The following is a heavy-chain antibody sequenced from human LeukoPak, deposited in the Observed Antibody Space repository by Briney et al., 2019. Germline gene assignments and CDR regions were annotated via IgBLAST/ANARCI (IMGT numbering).Heavy chain of an antibody. CDR1: GGTFSSYA. V-gene: IGHV1-69*04. CDR2: IIPILGIA. Sequence: GASVKVSCKASGGTFSSYAISWVRQAPGQGPEWMGRIIPILGIANYAQKFQGRVTITADKSTSTAYMELSSLRSEDTAVYYCARPRKGLTYYDSSGYYETFDYWGQGTLVTVSS. D-gene: IGHD3-22*01. CDR3: ARPRKGLTYYDSSGYYETFDY. J-gene: IGHJ4*02.